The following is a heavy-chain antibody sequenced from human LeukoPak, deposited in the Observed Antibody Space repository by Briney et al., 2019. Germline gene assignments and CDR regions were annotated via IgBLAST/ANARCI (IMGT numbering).Heavy chain of an antibody. CDR1: GFSQNYYW. CDR2: IKPDGSEK. Sequence: AGGSLRLSCAASGFSQNYYWMTWVRQAPGKGLEWVANIKPDGSEKYYVDSVKGRFIVSRDNAKNSLYLQMNSLRVEDTAVYYCASTSWSGYDYWGQGTLVTVSS. V-gene: IGHV3-7*01. CDR3: ASTSWSGYDY. J-gene: IGHJ4*02. D-gene: IGHD3-3*01.